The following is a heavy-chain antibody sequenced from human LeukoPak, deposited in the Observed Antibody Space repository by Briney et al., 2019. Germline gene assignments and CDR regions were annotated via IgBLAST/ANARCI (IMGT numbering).Heavy chain of an antibody. Sequence: GGSLRLSCAASGFTFSDYYMSWIRQAPGKGLEWVPYISSSGSTIYYADSVKGRFTISRDNAKNSLYLQMNSLRAEDTAVYYCASNSYYYGSGSSYDYWGQGTLVTVSS. CDR3: ASNSYYYGSGSSYDY. CDR2: ISSSGSTI. V-gene: IGHV3-11*01. CDR1: GFTFSDYY. J-gene: IGHJ4*02. D-gene: IGHD3-10*01.